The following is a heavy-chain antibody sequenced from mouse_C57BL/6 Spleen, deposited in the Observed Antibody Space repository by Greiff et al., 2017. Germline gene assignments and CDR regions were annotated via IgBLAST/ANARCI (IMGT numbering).Heavy chain of an antibody. CDR2: IYPGDGDT. J-gene: IGHJ1*03. CDR1: GYAFSSYW. D-gene: IGHD1-1*01. Sequence: QVQLQQSGAELVKPGASVKISCKASGYAFSSYWMNWVKQRPGKGLEWIGQIYPGDGDTNYNGKFKGKATLTADKSSSTAYMPLSSLTSEDSAVYFCASLTTVVADWYFDVWGTGTTVTVSS. V-gene: IGHV1-80*01. CDR3: ASLTTVVADWYFDV.